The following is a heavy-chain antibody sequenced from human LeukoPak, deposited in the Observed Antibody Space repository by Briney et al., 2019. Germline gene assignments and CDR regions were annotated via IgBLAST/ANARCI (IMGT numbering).Heavy chain of an antibody. D-gene: IGHD3-22*01. V-gene: IGHV3-30-3*01. J-gene: IGHJ6*02. CDR1: GFTFSSYA. Sequence: GGSLRLSCAASGFTFSSYAMHWVRQAPGKGLEWVAVISYDGSNKYYADSVKGRFTISRDNSKNTLYLQMNSLRAEDTAVYYCARAPGITMIVVVDYGMDVWGQGTTVTVSS. CDR3: ARAPGITMIVVVDYGMDV. CDR2: ISYDGSNK.